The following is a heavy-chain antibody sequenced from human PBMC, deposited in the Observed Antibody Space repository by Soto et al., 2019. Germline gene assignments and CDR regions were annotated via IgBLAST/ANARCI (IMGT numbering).Heavy chain of an antibody. Sequence: ASVKVSCKASGYTFTSYGISWVRQAPGQGLEWMGWINPYNGNTKYAQKLQGRVTMTTDTSTSTAYMELRSLRSDDTAVYWCARDPVDGYAFFDNWGQGALVTVSS. CDR2: INPYNGNT. D-gene: IGHD5-12*01. CDR1: GYTFTSYG. V-gene: IGHV1-18*01. J-gene: IGHJ5*02. CDR3: ARDPVDGYAFFDN.